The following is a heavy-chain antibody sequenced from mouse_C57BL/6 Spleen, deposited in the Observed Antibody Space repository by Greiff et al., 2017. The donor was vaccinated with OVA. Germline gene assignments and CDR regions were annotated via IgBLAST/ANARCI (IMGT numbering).Heavy chain of an antibody. CDR1: GYSFTSYY. J-gene: IGHJ4*01. CDR3: AFDYDVRAKGY. D-gene: IGHD2-4*01. V-gene: IGHV1-66*01. CDR2: IYPGSGNT. Sequence: VKLMESGPELVKPGASVKISCKASGYSFTSYYIHWVKQRPGQGLEWIGWIYPGSGNTKYNEKFKGKATLTADTSSSTAYMQLSSLTSEDSAVYYCAFDYDVRAKGYWGQGTSVTVSS.